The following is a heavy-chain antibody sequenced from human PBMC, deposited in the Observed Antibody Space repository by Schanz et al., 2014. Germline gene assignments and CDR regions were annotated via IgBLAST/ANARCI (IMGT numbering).Heavy chain of an antibody. CDR1: GFTFSRYN. CDR3: ARVRYDILTDYYTEYYFDS. CDR2: ISRSSGRI. J-gene: IGHJ4*02. V-gene: IGHV3-21*06. Sequence: EVQLVESGGGLVKPGGSLRLSCAGTGFTFSRYNMNWVRQAPGRGLEWVSSISRSSGRIYYSDSVKGRFTIFRDNAKNLVYLQMNSLRAEDTAVYYCARVRYDILTDYYTEYYFDSWGQGTLVAVSS. D-gene: IGHD3-9*01.